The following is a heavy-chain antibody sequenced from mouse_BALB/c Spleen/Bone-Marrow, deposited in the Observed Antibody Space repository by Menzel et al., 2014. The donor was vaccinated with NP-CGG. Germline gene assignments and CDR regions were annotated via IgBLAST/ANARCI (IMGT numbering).Heavy chain of an antibody. CDR2: INPYNDGT. D-gene: IGHD2-10*02. V-gene: IGHV1-14*01. CDR1: GYTFTSYV. CDR3: ARSPSYGNYVDY. Sequence: EVQVVESGPELVKPGASVKMSCKASGYTFTSYVMHWVKQKPGQGLEWIGYINPYNDGTKYNERFKGKATLTSDKSSSTAYMELGSLTSEDSAVYYCARSPSYGNYVDYWGQGTSVTVSS. J-gene: IGHJ4*01.